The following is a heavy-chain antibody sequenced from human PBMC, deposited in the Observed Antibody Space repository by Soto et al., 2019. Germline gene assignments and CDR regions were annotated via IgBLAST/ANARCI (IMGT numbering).Heavy chain of an antibody. D-gene: IGHD4-4*01. J-gene: IGHJ6*02. CDR2: IYYSGST. CDR3: ARLTPTTVGRAYYYYGMDV. CDR1: GGSISSYY. Sequence: SETLSLTCTVSGGSISSYYWSWIRQPPGKGLEWIGYIYYSGSTNYNPSLKSRVTISVDTSKNQFSLKLSSVTAADTAVYYCARLTPTTVGRAYYYYGMDVWGQGTTVTVSS. V-gene: IGHV4-59*01.